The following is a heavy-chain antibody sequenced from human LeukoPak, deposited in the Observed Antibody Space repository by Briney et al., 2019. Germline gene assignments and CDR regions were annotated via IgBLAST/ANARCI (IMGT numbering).Heavy chain of an antibody. CDR1: GGSIMSYF. V-gene: IGHV4-59*12. CDR3: ARGWILMVYALGFDP. D-gene: IGHD2-8*01. J-gene: IGHJ5*02. CDR2: ISYSGST. Sequence: SETLSLTCTVSGGSIMSYFWSWIRQPPGKGLEWMGHISYSGSTNYNPSLKSRVTISVDTSKNQFSLKLSSVTAADTAVYYCARGWILMVYALGFDPWGQGTLVTVSS.